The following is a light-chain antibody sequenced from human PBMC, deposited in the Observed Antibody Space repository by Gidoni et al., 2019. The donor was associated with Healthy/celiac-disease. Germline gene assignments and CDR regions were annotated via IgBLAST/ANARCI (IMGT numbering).Light chain of an antibody. CDR1: QSLLHSNGYNY. Sequence: DIVMTQPPLSLPVTPGEPASISCRSNQSLLHSNGYNYLDWYLQKPGQSPQLLIYLGSNRASGVPDRFSGSGSGTEFTLKISRVEAEDVGVYYCMQALQTPCSFXQXTKLEIK. CDR2: LGS. J-gene: IGKJ2*04. CDR3: MQALQTPCS. V-gene: IGKV2-28*01.